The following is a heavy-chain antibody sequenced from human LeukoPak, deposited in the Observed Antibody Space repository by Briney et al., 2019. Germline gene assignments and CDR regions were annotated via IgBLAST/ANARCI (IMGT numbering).Heavy chain of an antibody. J-gene: IGHJ3*02. Sequence: SETLSLTCTVPGGSISRTSYYWDWIRQPPGKGLERIGNVFDSGSTHYNPSLKSRVTISVDTSKNQFSLRLSSVTAADTAVYYCARHTRPGHSGYENAFDIWGQGTMVTVSS. D-gene: IGHD5-12*01. CDR1: GGSISRTSYY. CDR2: VFDSGST. V-gene: IGHV4-39*01. CDR3: ARHTRPGHSGYENAFDI.